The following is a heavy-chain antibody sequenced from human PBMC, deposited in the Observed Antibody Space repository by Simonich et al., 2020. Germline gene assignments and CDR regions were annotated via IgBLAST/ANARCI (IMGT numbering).Heavy chain of an antibody. J-gene: IGHJ4*02. Sequence: QVQLVQSGAEVKKPGSSVKDSVKDSGYTFTSYGFSWERQAPGTGLEWMGMNSAHKGNTNYAQKLQGKVTMTTDTSTSTAYMELRSLRSDDTAVYYCARDQGGRAAAATDYWGQGTLVTVSS. D-gene: IGHD6-13*01. CDR3: ARDQGGRAAAATDY. CDR1: GYTFTSYG. V-gene: IGHV1-18*01. CDR2: NSAHKGNT.